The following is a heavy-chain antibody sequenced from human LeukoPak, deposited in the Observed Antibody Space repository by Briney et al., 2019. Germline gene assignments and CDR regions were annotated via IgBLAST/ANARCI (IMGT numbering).Heavy chain of an antibody. D-gene: IGHD3-22*01. V-gene: IGHV3-20*04. CDR3: AREGAYYYDSSGSEGAFDI. Sequence: PGGSLRLSCAASGFTFDDYGMSWVRQAQGKGLEWVSGINWNGGSTGYADSVKGRFTISRDNAKNSLYLQMNSLRAEDTALYYCAREGAYYYDSSGSEGAFDIWGQGTMVTVSS. CDR1: GFTFDDYG. CDR2: INWNGGST. J-gene: IGHJ3*02.